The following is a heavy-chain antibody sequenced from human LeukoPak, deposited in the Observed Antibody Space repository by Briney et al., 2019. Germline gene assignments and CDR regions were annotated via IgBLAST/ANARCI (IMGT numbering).Heavy chain of an antibody. D-gene: IGHD4-17*01. V-gene: IGHV3-30*18. CDR2: ISYDGSNK. Sequence: PGRSLRLSCAASGFTFSSYGMHWVRQAPGKGLEWVAVISYDGSNKYYADSVKGRFIISRDNSKNTLYLQMNSLRAEDTAVYYCAKEISPYGDFDYWGQGTLVTVSS. CDR1: GFTFSSYG. J-gene: IGHJ4*02. CDR3: AKEISPYGDFDY.